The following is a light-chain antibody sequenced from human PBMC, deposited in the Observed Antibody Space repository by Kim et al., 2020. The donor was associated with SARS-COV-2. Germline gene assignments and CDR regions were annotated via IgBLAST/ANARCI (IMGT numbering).Light chain of an antibody. CDR1: ESNSESNT. Sequence: RLYSSGSGSESNSESNTLNCYQQVPGMAPNLLFHSSNQRPSGVPDRFSGSKSGTSASLAISGLQSEDETDYYCAVWDDSLKGWVFGGGTQLTVL. V-gene: IGLV1-44*01. J-gene: IGLJ3*02. CDR2: SSN. CDR3: AVWDDSLKGWV.